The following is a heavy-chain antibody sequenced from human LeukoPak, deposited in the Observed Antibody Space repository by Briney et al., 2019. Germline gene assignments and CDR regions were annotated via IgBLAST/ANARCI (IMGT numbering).Heavy chain of an antibody. CDR3: ARVGDYVWGSYRLSDFDY. Sequence: PGGSLRLSCAASGFTFSNAWMSWIRQPPGKGLEWIGEINHSGSTNYNPSLKSRVTISVDTSKNQFSLKLSSVTAADTAVYYCARVGDYVWGSYRLSDFDYWGQGTLVTVSS. V-gene: IGHV4-34*01. D-gene: IGHD3-16*02. CDR2: INHSGST. CDR1: GFTFSNAW. J-gene: IGHJ4*02.